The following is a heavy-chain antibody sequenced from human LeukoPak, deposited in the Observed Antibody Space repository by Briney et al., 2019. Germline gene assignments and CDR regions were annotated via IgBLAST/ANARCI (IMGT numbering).Heavy chain of an antibody. CDR3: ARLPDYGSGHDAFDI. V-gene: IGHV5-51*01. CDR1: GYSFTSYW. J-gene: IGHJ3*02. CDR2: IYPGDSDT. Sequence: EALKISRKRSGYSFTSYWIASVRQMPGKGLERRVIIYPGDSDTTYRPSFQGQVTISADKSISTAYLQWSSLKASDTAMYYCARLPDYGSGHDAFDIWGQGTMVSVS. D-gene: IGHD3-10*01.